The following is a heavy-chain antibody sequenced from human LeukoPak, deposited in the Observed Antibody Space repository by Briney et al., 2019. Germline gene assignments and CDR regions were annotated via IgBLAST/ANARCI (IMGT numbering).Heavy chain of an antibody. CDR2: ISYDGSNK. CDR1: GFTFSSYA. Sequence: PGRSLRLSCAASGFTFSSYAMHWVRQAPGKGLEWVAVISYDGSNKYYADSVKGRFTISRDNSKNTLYLQMNSLRAEDTAVYYCARDRYRSGWNWFDPWGQGTLVTVSS. D-gene: IGHD6-19*01. CDR3: ARDRYRSGWNWFDP. J-gene: IGHJ5*02. V-gene: IGHV3-30-3*01.